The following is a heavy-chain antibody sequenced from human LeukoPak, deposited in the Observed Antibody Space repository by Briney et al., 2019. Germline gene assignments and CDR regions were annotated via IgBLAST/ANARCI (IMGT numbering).Heavy chain of an antibody. CDR3: SRDTRVGSMGI. CDR1: GYTFTSYG. CDR2: ISAYNGNK. J-gene: IGHJ6*02. D-gene: IGHD2/OR15-2a*01. Sequence: ASVTVSRKASGYTFTSYGISWVRPAPRQGLEWVGWISAYNGNKNYPQKLQARVTITTETSTRPAYMELTSLSSDDTAVYYCSRDTRVGSMGIWGQGTRVTVSS. V-gene: IGHV1-18*01.